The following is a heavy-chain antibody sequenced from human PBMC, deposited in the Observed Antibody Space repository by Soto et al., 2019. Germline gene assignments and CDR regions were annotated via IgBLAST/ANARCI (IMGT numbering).Heavy chain of an antibody. Sequence: QVQLVESGGGVVQPGRSLRLSCAASGFTFSSYAMHWVRQAPGKGLEWVAVIPYDGSNKYYADSVKGRFTISRDNSKNTLYLQMNSLRAEDTAVYYCAREILTMIVVVPTGYFDYWGQGTLVTVSS. CDR1: GFTFSSYA. J-gene: IGHJ4*02. CDR2: IPYDGSNK. D-gene: IGHD3-22*01. CDR3: AREILTMIVVVPTGYFDY. V-gene: IGHV3-30-3*01.